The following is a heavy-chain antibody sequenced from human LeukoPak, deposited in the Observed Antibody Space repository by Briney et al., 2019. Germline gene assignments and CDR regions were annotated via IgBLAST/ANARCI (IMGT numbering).Heavy chain of an antibody. CDR2: IKQDGSEK. CDR3: AREGVEMATIVYYYCYGMDV. CDR1: GFTFSSYW. V-gene: IGHV3-7*01. Sequence: PGGSLRLSCAASGFTFSSYWMSWVSQAPGKGLEWVANIKQDGSEKSYVDSVKGRFTISRDNAKNSLYLQMNSLRAEDTAVYYCAREGVEMATIVYYYCYGMDVWGQGTTVTVSS. J-gene: IGHJ6*02. D-gene: IGHD5-24*01.